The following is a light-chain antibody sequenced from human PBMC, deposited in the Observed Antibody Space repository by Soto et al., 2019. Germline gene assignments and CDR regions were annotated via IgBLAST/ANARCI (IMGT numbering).Light chain of an antibody. V-gene: IGKV3-20*01. CDR2: GAS. J-gene: IGKJ1*01. CDR1: QSVSSSY. Sequence: EIVLTQSPGTLSLSPGERATLSCRASQSVSSSYLVWYQQKPGQAPRLLIYGASSRATGIPDRFSGSGSGTDFTLTISRLEPDDVAVYYCQQYGSSWTFGQGNKVEIK. CDR3: QQYGSSWT.